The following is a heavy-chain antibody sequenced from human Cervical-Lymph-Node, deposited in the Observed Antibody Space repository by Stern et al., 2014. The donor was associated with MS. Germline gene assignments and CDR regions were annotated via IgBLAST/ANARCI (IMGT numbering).Heavy chain of an antibody. J-gene: IGHJ3*02. CDR3: ARAATILGRLNAFDI. V-gene: IGHV3-7*05. Sequence: EVQLVESGGGLVQPGGSLRLSCAASGFTFSSYWMSWVRQAPGKGLEGVANKKQDGSEKYSEDSVKGRFTISRDNAKNSLYLHINSLRDEDTAVYYCARAATILGRLNAFDIWGQGTMFTVSS. CDR2: KKQDGSEK. D-gene: IGHD3-3*01. CDR1: GFTFSSYW.